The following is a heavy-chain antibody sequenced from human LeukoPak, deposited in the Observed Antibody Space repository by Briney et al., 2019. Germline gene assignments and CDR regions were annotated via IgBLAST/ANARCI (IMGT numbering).Heavy chain of an antibody. J-gene: IGHJ5*02. D-gene: IGHD3-10*01. CDR2: MNPKSGNT. V-gene: IGHV1-8*01. CDR1: GYTFTSCD. Sequence: ASVKLSCKASGYTFTSCDINWVRQATGQGLEWMGWMNPKSGNTDYAQKFQGRVTMTRDNAKSTAYMQLSSLTSEDTAVYYCARDLVRDTMVRGVIITGNWFGPWGQGTLVTVSS. CDR3: ARDLVRDTMVRGVIITGNWFGP.